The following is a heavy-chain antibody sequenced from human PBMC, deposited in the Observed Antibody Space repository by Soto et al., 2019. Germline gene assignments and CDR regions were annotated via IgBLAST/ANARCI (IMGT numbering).Heavy chain of an antibody. V-gene: IGHV4-30-4*01. CDR2: NYYSGST. D-gene: IGHD4-17*01. Sequence: QVQLQESGPGLVKPSQTLSLTCTVSGGSINSGDYYWSWIRQPPGKGLEWIGYNYYSGSTYYNPSLKSQVSISAATSKNQFSLKLSSVNAADTAVYYCARAKGLVTVTTSWCDPWGQGTLVTVSS. CDR1: GGSINSGDYY. CDR3: ARAKGLVTVTTSWCDP. J-gene: IGHJ5*02.